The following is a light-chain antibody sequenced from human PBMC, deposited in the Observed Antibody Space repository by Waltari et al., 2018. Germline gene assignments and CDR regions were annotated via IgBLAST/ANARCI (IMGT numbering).Light chain of an antibody. V-gene: IGKV1-12*01. CDR2: KAS. Sequence: DIQMTQSTSSVSASVGDRVTITCRASQGIGNWLAWYQQKPGKAPNLVIYKASTLRSGVPSRFSGSGSGTDFTLTISSLQPEDFATYYCQQAHSFPLTFGGGTKVEIK. CDR3: QQAHSFPLT. CDR1: QGIGNW. J-gene: IGKJ4*01.